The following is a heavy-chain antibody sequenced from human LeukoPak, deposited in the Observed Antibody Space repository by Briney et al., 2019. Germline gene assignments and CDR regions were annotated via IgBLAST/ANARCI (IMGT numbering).Heavy chain of an antibody. CDR2: ISGSGGST. CDR1: GFTFSGYA. CDR3: AKGPGGCSSTSCYSDY. Sequence: GSLRLSCAASGFTFSGYAISWVRQAPGKGLEWVSAISGSGGSTYYADSVKGRFTISRDNSKNTLYLQMNSLRVEDTAVYYCAKGPGGCSSTSCYSDYWGQGTLVTVSS. J-gene: IGHJ4*02. D-gene: IGHD2-2*01. V-gene: IGHV3-23*01.